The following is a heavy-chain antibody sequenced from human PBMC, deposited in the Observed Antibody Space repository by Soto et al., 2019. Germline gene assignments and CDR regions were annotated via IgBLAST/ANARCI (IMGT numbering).Heavy chain of an antibody. CDR1: GFAFTSYG. J-gene: IGHJ6*02. V-gene: IGHV3-33*01. Sequence: QVQLVESGGGVVQPGRSLRLSCAASGFAFTSYGMHWVRQAPGKGLEWVAVIWYAGSNKYYADSVKGRFTISRDNSKNTLYRQMNSLRAEDTAVYYCARDFIEYSSSSGYYYYYYGMDVWGQGTTVTVSS. CDR3: ARDFIEYSSSSGYYYYYYGMDV. CDR2: IWYAGSNK. D-gene: IGHD6-6*01.